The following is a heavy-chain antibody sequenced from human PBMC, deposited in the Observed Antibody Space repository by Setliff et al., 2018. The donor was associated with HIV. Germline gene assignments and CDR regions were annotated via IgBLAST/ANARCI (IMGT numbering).Heavy chain of an antibody. D-gene: IGHD3-3*01. J-gene: IGHJ4*02. CDR3: ARTPYDFWSGHIDY. CDR2: IYYSGST. CDR1: GGSISSSSYY. Sequence: TLSLTCTVSGGSISSSSYYWGWIRQPPGKGLEWIGSIYYSGSTYYNPSLKSRVTISVDTSKNQFSLKLSSVTAADTAVYYCARTPYDFWSGHIDYWGQGTLVTVSS. V-gene: IGHV4-39*01.